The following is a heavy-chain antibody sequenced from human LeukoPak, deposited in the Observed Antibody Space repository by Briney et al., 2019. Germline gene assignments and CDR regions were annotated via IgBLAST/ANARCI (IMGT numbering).Heavy chain of an antibody. J-gene: IGHJ5*02. CDR1: GVSMSSYY. D-gene: IGHD5-24*01. CDR3: ARRRDGYNYNFFDP. CDR2: VYDSGST. V-gene: IGHV4-59*01. Sequence: SETLSLTCTVSGVSMSSYYWSWIRQPPGKGLEWIGHVYDSGSTNYNPSLKSQVTISVDRSKNQFSLHLRSVTAADTAVYYCARRRDGYNYNFFDPWGQGTLVTVSS.